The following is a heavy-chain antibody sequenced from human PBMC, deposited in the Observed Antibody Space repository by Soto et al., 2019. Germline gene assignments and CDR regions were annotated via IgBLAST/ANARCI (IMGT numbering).Heavy chain of an antibody. CDR2: IFSDNER. CDR1: GFSLTTGKMG. Sequence: SGPTLVNPTDTLTLTCTVSGFSLTTGKMGVSWVRQPPGKALEWLAHIFSDNERSYSTSLQGRLTISKDTSGSQVVLSMTNVDPVDTAKYYCARMNVDSYQFYYAMDVWGKGPTVTVSS. V-gene: IGHV2-26*01. CDR3: ARMNVDSYQFYYAMDV. J-gene: IGHJ6*04. D-gene: IGHD4-17*01.